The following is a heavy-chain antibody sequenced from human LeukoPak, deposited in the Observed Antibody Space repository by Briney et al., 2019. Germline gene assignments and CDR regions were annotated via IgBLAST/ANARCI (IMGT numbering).Heavy chain of an antibody. CDR3: ARDYCGGDCYQYGAFDY. Sequence: ASVKVSCKASGYSFTSYYMHWVRQAPGQGLEWMGIIHPRGGSTSYAQKFQGRVTMTRDTSTSTVYMELSSLRSEDTAVYYCARDYCGGDCYQYGAFDYWGQGTLVTVPS. CDR2: IHPRGGST. D-gene: IGHD2-21*02. CDR1: GYSFTSYY. J-gene: IGHJ4*02. V-gene: IGHV1-46*01.